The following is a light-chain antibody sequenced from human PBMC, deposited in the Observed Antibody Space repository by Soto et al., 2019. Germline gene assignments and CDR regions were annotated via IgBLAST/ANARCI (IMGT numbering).Light chain of an antibody. Sequence: QSALTQPASVSGSPGQSITISCTGTSSDVGGYNYVSWYQQHPGKVPKLMIYEVSDRPSGVSNRFSGSKSGSTASLTISGLQAEDEADYYCSSYTSSTTDVFGTGTKVTVL. V-gene: IGLV2-14*01. CDR3: SSYTSSTTDV. CDR2: EVS. CDR1: SSDVGGYNY. J-gene: IGLJ1*01.